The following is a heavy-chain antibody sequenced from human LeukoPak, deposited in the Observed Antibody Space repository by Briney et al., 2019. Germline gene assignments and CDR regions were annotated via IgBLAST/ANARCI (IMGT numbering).Heavy chain of an antibody. D-gene: IGHD6-19*01. V-gene: IGHV4-39*01. CDR1: GGSISSSSYC. CDR3: ARRGHSSGWYDRSYYFDY. J-gene: IGHJ4*02. Sequence: SETLSLTCTVSGGSISSSSYCWGWIRQPPGKGLEWIGSIYYSGSTYYNPSLKSRVTISVDTSKNQFSLKLSSVTAADTAVYYCARRGHSSGWYDRSYYFDYWGQGTLVTVSS. CDR2: IYYSGST.